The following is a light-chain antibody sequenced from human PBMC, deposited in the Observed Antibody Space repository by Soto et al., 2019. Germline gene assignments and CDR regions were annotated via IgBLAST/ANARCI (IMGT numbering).Light chain of an antibody. V-gene: IGKV4-1*01. CDR2: WAS. J-gene: IGKJ1*01. CDR1: QSVLHSSNNKNY. CDR3: QQYYSSPQT. Sequence: DIVMTQSPDSLAVSLGERATINCKSSQSVLHSSNNKNYLVWYQQKPGQPPKLLIYWASTRESGVPDRFSGSGSGTDFTITISSLQAEDVAVYYCQQYYSSPQTFGQGTKVEIK.